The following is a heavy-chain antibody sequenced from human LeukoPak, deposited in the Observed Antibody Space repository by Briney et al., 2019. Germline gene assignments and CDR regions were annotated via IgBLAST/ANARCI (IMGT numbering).Heavy chain of an antibody. CDR2: INPSGGST. CDR1: GYTFTSYY. D-gene: IGHD6-13*01. CDR3: ARDHPEYSSSWYSFQH. V-gene: IGHV1-46*01. J-gene: IGHJ1*01. Sequence: ASVKVSCKAPGYTFTSYYMHWVRQAPGQGLEWMGIINPSGGSTSYAQKFQGRVTMTRDTSTSTVYMELSSLRSEDTAVYYCARDHPEYSSSWYSFQHWGQGTLVTVSS.